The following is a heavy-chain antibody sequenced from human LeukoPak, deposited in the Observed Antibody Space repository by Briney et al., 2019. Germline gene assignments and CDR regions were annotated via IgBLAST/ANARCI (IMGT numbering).Heavy chain of an antibody. V-gene: IGHV3-20*04. CDR1: GFTFDDYG. Sequence: GGSLRLSCAASGFTFDDYGMSWVRQVPGKGLEWVSGINWNGGSTGYADSVKGRFTISRDNAKNSLYLQMNSLRDEDTALYYCAREGTRIVVVSPYWYFDLWGRGTLVTVSS. J-gene: IGHJ2*01. CDR2: INWNGGST. D-gene: IGHD3-22*01. CDR3: AREGTRIVVVSPYWYFDL.